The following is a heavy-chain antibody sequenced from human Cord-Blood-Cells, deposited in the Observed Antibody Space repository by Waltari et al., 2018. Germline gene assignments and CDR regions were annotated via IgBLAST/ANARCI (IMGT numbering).Heavy chain of an antibody. CDR2: IYYSGST. CDR3: ARGHWVTTPVLISGNWFDP. Sequence: QVQLQESGPGLVMPSETLSLTCTVSGGSISSYYWSWIRQPPGKGLAWIGYIYYSGSTNYNPSLKSRVTISVDTSKNQFSLKLSSVTAADTAVYYCARGHWVTTPVLISGNWFDPWGQGTLVTVSS. D-gene: IGHD4-17*01. J-gene: IGHJ5*02. CDR1: GGSISSYY. V-gene: IGHV4-59*01.